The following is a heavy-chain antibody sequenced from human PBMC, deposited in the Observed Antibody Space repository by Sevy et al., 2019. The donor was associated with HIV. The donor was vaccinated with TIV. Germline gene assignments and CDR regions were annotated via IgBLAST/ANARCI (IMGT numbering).Heavy chain of an antibody. D-gene: IGHD5-18*01. Sequence: GGSLRLSCAASGFSFSSYAMNWVRQAPGKGLEWVSGISLTGDNTYYADSVKGRFTISRDNSKNTLFLLMTGLRAEDTALYYCAKDLGSGYSYGFYFDHWGQGTLVTVSS. J-gene: IGHJ4*02. CDR3: AKDLGSGYSYGFYFDH. CDR2: ISLTGDNT. V-gene: IGHV3-23*01. CDR1: GFSFSSYA.